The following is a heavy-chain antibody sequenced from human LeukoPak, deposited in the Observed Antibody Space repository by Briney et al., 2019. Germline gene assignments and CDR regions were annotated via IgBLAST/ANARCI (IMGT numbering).Heavy chain of an antibody. V-gene: IGHV3-21*01. CDR1: GFTFSSYS. D-gene: IGHD6-6*01. Sequence: GGSLRLSCAASGFTFSSYSMNWVRQAPGKGLEWVSSISSSSSYIYYADSVKGRFTISRDNSKNTLFLQMNTLRVEDTAVYYCARGSGIAARPLDYWGQGTLVTVSS. CDR3: ARGSGIAARPLDY. J-gene: IGHJ4*02. CDR2: ISSSSSYI.